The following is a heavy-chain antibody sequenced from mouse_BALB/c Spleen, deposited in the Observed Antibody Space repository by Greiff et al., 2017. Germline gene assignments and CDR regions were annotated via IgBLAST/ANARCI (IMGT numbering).Heavy chain of an antibody. CDR2: IWGGGST. J-gene: IGHJ1*01. V-gene: IGHV2-6-4*01. Sequence: VKVVESGPGLVAPSQSLSITCTVSGFSLSRYSVHWVRQPPGKGLEWLGMIWGGGSTDYNSALKSRLSISKDNSKSQVFLKMNSLQTDDTAMYYCAREIIYDGYYGWYFDVWGAGTTVTVSS. CDR1: GFSLSRYS. CDR3: AREIIYDGYYGWYFDV. D-gene: IGHD2-3*01.